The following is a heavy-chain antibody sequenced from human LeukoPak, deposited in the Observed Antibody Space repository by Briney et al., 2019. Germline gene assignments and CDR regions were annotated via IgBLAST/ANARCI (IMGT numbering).Heavy chain of an antibody. CDR3: ARDRWELDY. D-gene: IGHD1-26*01. CDR2: ISSSSSTI. J-gene: IGHJ4*02. Sequence: GGSLRLSCAASGFTFSAYNMNWVRRAPGKGLEWVSYISSSSSTIYYADSVKGRFTISRDNAKNSLYLQMNSLRAEDTAVYYCARDRWELDYWGQGTLVTVSS. V-gene: IGHV3-48*01. CDR1: GFTFSAYN.